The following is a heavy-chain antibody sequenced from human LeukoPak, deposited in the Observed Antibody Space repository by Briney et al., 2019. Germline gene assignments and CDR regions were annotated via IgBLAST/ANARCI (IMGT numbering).Heavy chain of an antibody. V-gene: IGHV1-18*01. J-gene: IGHJ5*02. Sequence: ASVKVSCKASGYTFSSYGISWVRQAPGQGLEWMGWISAYNGNTNYAQMVQGRVTMTTDTSTSTAYMEVRSLRSDDTTMYYCARDVGDIVTIPAAISVPWGQGTLVTVSS. CDR2: ISAYNGNT. D-gene: IGHD2-2*01. CDR3: ARDVGDIVTIPAAISVP. CDR1: GYTFSSYG.